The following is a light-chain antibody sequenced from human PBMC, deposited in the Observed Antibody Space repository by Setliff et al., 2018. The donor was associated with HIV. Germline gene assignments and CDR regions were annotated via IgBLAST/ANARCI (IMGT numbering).Light chain of an antibody. CDR1: GSSIGSNY. Sequence: QSALTQPPSASGTPGQRISISCSGGGSSIGSNYVYWYQQLPGTAPKLLIFSTNERPSGVPDRFSGTKSGASASLAISGLRSEDEADYYCASWDDSLSVVAFGGGTKGTV. CDR3: ASWDDSLSVVA. CDR2: STN. V-gene: IGLV1-47*01. J-gene: IGLJ2*01.